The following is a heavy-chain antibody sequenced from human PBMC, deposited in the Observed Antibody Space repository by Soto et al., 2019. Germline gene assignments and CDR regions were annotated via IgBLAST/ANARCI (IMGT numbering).Heavy chain of an antibody. CDR3: ERGDHFWSAFHNLQFDY. Sequence: GESLKISCRTSGYRFTSYWIAWVRQMPGKGLEWMGIIFPSDSDTRYSPSFQGQVTISADKSISTAYLQWSSLRASDTAMYYCERGDHFWSAFHNLQFDYWDQGTLVTFSS. CDR1: GYRFTSYW. D-gene: IGHD3-3*02. CDR2: IFPSDSDT. J-gene: IGHJ4*02. V-gene: IGHV5-51*01.